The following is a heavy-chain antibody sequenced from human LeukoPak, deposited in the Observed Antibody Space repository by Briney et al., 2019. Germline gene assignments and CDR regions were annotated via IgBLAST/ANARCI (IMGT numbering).Heavy chain of an antibody. CDR1: GGSISSSSYY. Sequence: PSETLSLTCTVSGGSISSSSYYWGWIRQPPGKGLEWIGSIYYSGSTYYNPSLKSRVTISVDTSKNQFSLKLSSVTAADTAVYYCARQRRALRYFDWLSYNWLDPWGQGTLVTVSS. CDR3: ARQRRALRYFDWLSYNWLDP. D-gene: IGHD3-9*01. V-gene: IGHV4-39*01. CDR2: IYYSGST. J-gene: IGHJ5*02.